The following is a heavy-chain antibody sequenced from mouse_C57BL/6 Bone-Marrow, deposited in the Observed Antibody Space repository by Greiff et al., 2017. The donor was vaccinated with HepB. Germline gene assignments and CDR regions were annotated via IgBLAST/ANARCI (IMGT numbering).Heavy chain of an antibody. D-gene: IGHD1-1*01. Sequence: EVKLQESGPVLVKPGASVKMSCKASGYTFTDYYMNWVKQSHGKSLEWIGVINPYNGGTSYNQKFKGKATLTVDKSSSTAYMELNSLTSEDSAVYYCARRTTVVPWYFDVWGTGTTVTVSS. J-gene: IGHJ1*03. V-gene: IGHV1-19*01. CDR1: GYTFTDYY. CDR3: ARRTTVVPWYFDV. CDR2: INPYNGGT.